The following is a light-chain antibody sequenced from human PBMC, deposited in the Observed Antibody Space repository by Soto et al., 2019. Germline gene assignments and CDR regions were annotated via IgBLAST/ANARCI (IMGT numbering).Light chain of an antibody. J-gene: IGKJ1*01. Sequence: DIQMTQSPSSVSASVGDRVTITSRASQDISGWLAWFQQKPGKAPNLLIYAASILQSGVPSRFSGSGSGTDFTLTITYLQPEDSATYYCQQANSFPWTFRQGTKVEL. CDR1: QDISGW. V-gene: IGKV1D-12*01. CDR2: AAS. CDR3: QQANSFPWT.